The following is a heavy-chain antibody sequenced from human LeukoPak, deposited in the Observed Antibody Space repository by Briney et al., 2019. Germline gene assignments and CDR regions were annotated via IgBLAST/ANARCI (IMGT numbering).Heavy chain of an antibody. V-gene: IGHV5-51*01. CDR3: ARSRYSSSSFVLDY. CDR1: AYSFTSYW. D-gene: IGHD6-13*01. J-gene: IGHJ4*02. CDR2: IYPGDSDT. Sequence: GESLKISCKGSAYSFTSYWIAWVRQMPGQGLEWMGIIYPGDSDTRYSPSFQGQVTISADKSISTAYLQWSSLKASDTAMYYCARSRYSSSSFVLDYWGQGTLVTVSS.